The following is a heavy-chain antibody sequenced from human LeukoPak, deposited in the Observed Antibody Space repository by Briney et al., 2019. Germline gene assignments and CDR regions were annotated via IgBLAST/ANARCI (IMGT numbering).Heavy chain of an antibody. D-gene: IGHD6-6*01. V-gene: IGHV4-34*01. Sequence: SETLSLTCAVYGGSFSGYYWSWIRQPPGKGLEWIGEINHSGSTNYNPSLKSRVTISVDTSKNQFSLKLCSVTAADTAVYYCARRRPYSSSGWFDPWGQGTLVTVSS. CDR1: GGSFSGYY. CDR2: INHSGST. J-gene: IGHJ5*02. CDR3: ARRRPYSSSGWFDP.